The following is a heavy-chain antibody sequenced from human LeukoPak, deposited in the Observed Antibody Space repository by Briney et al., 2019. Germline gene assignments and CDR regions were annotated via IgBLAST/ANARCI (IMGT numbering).Heavy chain of an antibody. Sequence: GGSLSLSCAASGFTFSSYAMNWVRQAPGKGLEWVSAINGGGSSTYCAGSVKGRFTISRDSSKNTLYLQMNSLRAEDTAVYYCAKGKATGPYDAFDIWGQGTMITVSS. J-gene: IGHJ3*02. CDR2: INGGGSST. CDR1: GFTFSSYA. CDR3: AKGKATGPYDAFDI. V-gene: IGHV3-23*01. D-gene: IGHD1-1*01.